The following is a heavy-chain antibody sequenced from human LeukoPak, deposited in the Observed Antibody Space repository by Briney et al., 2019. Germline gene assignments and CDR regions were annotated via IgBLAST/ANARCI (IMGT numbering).Heavy chain of an antibody. CDR1: GGPISSGDYY. D-gene: IGHD1-14*01. CDR2: IYYSGST. J-gene: IGHJ5*02. CDR3: AREREGWLGPEQFDP. Sequence: SQTLSLTCTVSGGPISSGDYYWSWIRQPPGKGLEWIGYIYYSGSTYYNPSLKSRVTISVDTSKNQFSLKLSSVTAADTAVYYCAREREGWLGPEQFDPWGQGTLVTVSS. V-gene: IGHV4-30-4*01.